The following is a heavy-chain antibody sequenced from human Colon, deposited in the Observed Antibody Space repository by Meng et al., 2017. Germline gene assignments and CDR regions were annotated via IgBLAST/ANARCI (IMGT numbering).Heavy chain of an antibody. Sequence: QVTLVQSGAEVRKPGTSLKVTCKASGYTFTSSDINWVRQATGRGLEWLGWMNPNNGNTGSAQKFQGRVSMTRDTSIATAYMELSGLTSEDTAVYYCARSAMLDSWGQGTLVTVSS. CDR3: ARSAMLDS. CDR1: GYTFTSSD. V-gene: IGHV1-8*01. D-gene: IGHD2-2*01. J-gene: IGHJ5*01. CDR2: MNPNNGNT.